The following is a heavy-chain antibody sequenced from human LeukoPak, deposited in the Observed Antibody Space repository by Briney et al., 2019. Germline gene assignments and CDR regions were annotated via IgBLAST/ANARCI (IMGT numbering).Heavy chain of an antibody. V-gene: IGHV3-30*02. D-gene: IGHD3-16*01. CDR2: IRYDGSNK. J-gene: IGHJ4*02. CDR3: AKDLEVEASMITDY. CDR1: EFTFSSYA. Sequence: GGSLRLSCAASEFTFSSYAMHWVRQAPGKGLEWVAFIRYDGSNKYYADSVKGRFTISRDNSKNTPYLQMNSLRAEDTAVYYCAKDLEVEASMITDYWGQGTLVTVSS.